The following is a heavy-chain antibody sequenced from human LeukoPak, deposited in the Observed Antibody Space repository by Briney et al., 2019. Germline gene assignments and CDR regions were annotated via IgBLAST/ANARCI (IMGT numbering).Heavy chain of an antibody. CDR2: IDPSGGST. J-gene: IGHJ5*02. D-gene: IGHD5-18*01. V-gene: IGHV1-46*01. Sequence: ASVKVSCKAPGYTFTSYYMHWVRQAPGHGLEWMGIIDPSGGSTSYAQKFQGRVTMTRDTSTSTVYMELSSLRSDDTAVYYCARGVDTEYGHLWGQGTLVTVSS. CDR1: GYTFTSYY. CDR3: ARGVDTEYGHL.